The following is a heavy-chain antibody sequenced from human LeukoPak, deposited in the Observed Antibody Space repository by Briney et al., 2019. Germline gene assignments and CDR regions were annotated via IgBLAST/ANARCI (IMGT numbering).Heavy chain of an antibody. D-gene: IGHD3-16*01. J-gene: IGHJ4*02. Sequence: GGSLRPSCAASGFTFSTYSMNWVRQAPGKGLEWVSYITSSSGRAVYADSVKGRFTISRDNAKNSLYLQMNSLRDEDTAVYYCARDLNWGFDYWGQGTLASVSS. CDR1: GFTFSTYS. CDR3: ARDLNWGFDY. CDR2: ITSSSGRA. V-gene: IGHV3-48*02.